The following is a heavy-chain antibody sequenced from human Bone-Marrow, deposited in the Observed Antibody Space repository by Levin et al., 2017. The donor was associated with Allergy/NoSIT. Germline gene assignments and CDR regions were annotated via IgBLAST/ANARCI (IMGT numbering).Heavy chain of an antibody. Sequence: NSSETLSLTCTVSGGSISSTSYYWGWIRQPPGKGLEWIGSIYYRGNTHYSPSFKSRVTVSLDMSKNQFSLQLNSVTAADTAVYYCARVGASSWFHDPSYGMDVWGQGTTVTVSS. D-gene: IGHD6-13*01. CDR2: IYYRGNT. V-gene: IGHV4-39*07. CDR3: ARVGASSWFHDPSYGMDV. J-gene: IGHJ6*02. CDR1: GGSISSTSYY.